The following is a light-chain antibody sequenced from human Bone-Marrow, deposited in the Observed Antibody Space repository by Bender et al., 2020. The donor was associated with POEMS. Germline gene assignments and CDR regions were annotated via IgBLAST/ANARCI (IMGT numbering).Light chain of an antibody. Sequence: QSALTQPASVSGSPGQSITISCTGTSSDVGGYNYVSWYQQHPGKAPKLMVFDVSYRPSGVSNRFSGSKSGNTASLTISGLLADDEADYYCSSYTSSSTLFVFGTGTKVTVL. J-gene: IGLJ1*01. CDR1: SSDVGGYNY. CDR3: SSYTSSSTLFV. V-gene: IGLV2-14*01. CDR2: DVS.